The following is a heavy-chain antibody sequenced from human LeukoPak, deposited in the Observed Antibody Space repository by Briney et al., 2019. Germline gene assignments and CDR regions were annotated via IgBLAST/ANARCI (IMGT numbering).Heavy chain of an antibody. CDR3: AHLWYSSTQAPYYFDY. J-gene: IGHJ4*02. CDR2: INPNSGGT. Sequence: ASVKVSCKASGYTFTGYYMHWVRQAPGQGLEWMGWINPNSGGTNYAQKFQGRVTMTRDTSISTAYMELSRLRSDDTAVYYCAHLWYSSTQAPYYFDYWGQGTLVTVSS. CDR1: GYTFTGYY. V-gene: IGHV1-2*02. D-gene: IGHD6-13*01.